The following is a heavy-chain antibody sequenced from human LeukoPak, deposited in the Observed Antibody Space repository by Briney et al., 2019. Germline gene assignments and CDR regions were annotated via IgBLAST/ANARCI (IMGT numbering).Heavy chain of an antibody. V-gene: IGHV4-34*01. Sequence: PSETLSLTCAVYGGSFSGYYWSWIRQPPGKGLEWIGEINHSGSTNYNPSLKSRVTISVDTSKNQFSLKLSSVTAADTAVYYCARESSTSCDYWGQGTLVTVSP. D-gene: IGHD2-2*01. CDR3: ARESSTSCDY. CDR1: GGSFSGYY. CDR2: INHSGST. J-gene: IGHJ4*02.